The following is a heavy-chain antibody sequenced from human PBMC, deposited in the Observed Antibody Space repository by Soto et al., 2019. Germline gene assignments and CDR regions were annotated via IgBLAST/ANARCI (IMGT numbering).Heavy chain of an antibody. J-gene: IGHJ4*02. CDR3: VPFQGSGPFVY. D-gene: IGHD2-21*01. CDR1: GGSVNSGTFY. Sequence: QVQLQESGPGLVQPSETLSLTCCVYGGSVNSGTFYWCRIRQSPVKVLGWLVYIHYTGRTNYNPSIMSRLTMSVDTSRNQVSLRLSSVTAADTAVYYCVPFQGSGPFVYWGPGTLVTVSA. V-gene: IGHV4-61*01. CDR2: IHYTGRT.